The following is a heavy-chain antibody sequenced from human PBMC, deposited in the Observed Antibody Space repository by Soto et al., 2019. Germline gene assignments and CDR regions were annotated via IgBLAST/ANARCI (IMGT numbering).Heavy chain of an antibody. D-gene: IGHD4-17*01. J-gene: IGHJ3*02. V-gene: IGHV3-23*01. CDR1: GFTFSNAW. CDR2: VSPSGTNT. CDR3: AKVGWSPVNAFDI. Sequence: GGSLRLSCAASGFTFSNAWMNWVRQAPGKGPEWVSAVSPSGTNTYYADSVKGRFTISRDNSKNTLYLQMTSLRADDTAVYFCAKVGWSPVNAFDIWGQGTMVTVSS.